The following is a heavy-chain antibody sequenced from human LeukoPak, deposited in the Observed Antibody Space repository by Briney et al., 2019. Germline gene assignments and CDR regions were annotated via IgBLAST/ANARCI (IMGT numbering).Heavy chain of an antibody. CDR3: ASSLRYCSSTSCFRYFQH. CDR1: GFTFSDYY. Sequence: ALRLSCAASGFTFSDYYMSWIRQAPGKGLEWVSYISSSGSTIYYADSVKGRFTISRDNAKNSLYLQMNSLRAEDTAVYYCASSLRYCSSTSCFRYFQHWGQGTLVTVSS. D-gene: IGHD2-2*01. V-gene: IGHV3-11*01. J-gene: IGHJ1*01. CDR2: ISSSGSTI.